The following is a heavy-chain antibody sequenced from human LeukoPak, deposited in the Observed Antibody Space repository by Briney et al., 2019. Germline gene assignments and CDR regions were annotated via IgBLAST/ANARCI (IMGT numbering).Heavy chain of an antibody. D-gene: IGHD2-2*01. CDR1: GGSISDYY. J-gene: IGHJ6*03. CDR3: SRGDFCSSSNCYLRPMDV. Sequence: SETLSLTCTVSGGSISDYYWNWIRQPPGEGLEWIGYIYYSGSTTYNPSLKSRVTMSVDTAKNQFSLKLRSVTAVDTAVYYCSRGDFCSSSNCYLRPMDVWGKGTTVTVSS. CDR2: IYYSGST. V-gene: IGHV4-59*01.